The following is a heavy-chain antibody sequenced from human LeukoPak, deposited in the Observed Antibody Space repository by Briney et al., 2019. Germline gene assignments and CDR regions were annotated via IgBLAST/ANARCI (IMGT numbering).Heavy chain of an antibody. CDR1: GGSISSGGYY. Sequence: SSETLSLTCTVSGGSISSGGYYWSWIRQPPGKGLEWIGYIYHSGSTYYNPSLKSRVTISVDRSKNQFSLKLSSVTAADTAVYYCARENYDFWSGYYENYYYYYMDVWGKGTTVTVSS. CDR2: IYHSGST. V-gene: IGHV4-30-2*01. D-gene: IGHD3-3*01. CDR3: ARENYDFWSGYYENYYYYYMDV. J-gene: IGHJ6*03.